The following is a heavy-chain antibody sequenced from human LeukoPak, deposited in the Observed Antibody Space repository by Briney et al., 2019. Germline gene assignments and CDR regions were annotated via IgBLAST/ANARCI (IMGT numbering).Heavy chain of an antibody. V-gene: IGHV1-2*02. CDR1: GYIFTGYY. D-gene: IGHD2-2*02. Sequence: GASVKLSCKASGYIFTGYYIHWVRQAPGQGLEWMGWINPNSGGPNYAQKFQGRATMTADASVTTAFLELTWLTSDDTAVYYCARDTARSPIVIVPPDVPNYYFDHWGQGTLVTVSS. CDR3: ARDTARSPIVIVPPDVPNYYFDH. J-gene: IGHJ4*02. CDR2: INPNSGGP.